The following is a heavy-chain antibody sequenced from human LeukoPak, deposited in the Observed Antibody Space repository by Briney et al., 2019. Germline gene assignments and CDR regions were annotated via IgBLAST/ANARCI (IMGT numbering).Heavy chain of an antibody. CDR1: GGTFSSYA. D-gene: IGHD6-13*01. J-gene: IGHJ6*02. Sequence: SVKVSCKASGGTFSSYAISWVRQAPGQGLEWMGRIIPILGIANYAQKFKGRVTITGDKSKSTAYLELSRLRTEDTAVYYCARPTRIWAAAANYYYFGMDVWGQGTTVTVSS. CDR2: IIPILGIA. CDR3: ARPTRIWAAAANYYYFGMDV. V-gene: IGHV1-69*04.